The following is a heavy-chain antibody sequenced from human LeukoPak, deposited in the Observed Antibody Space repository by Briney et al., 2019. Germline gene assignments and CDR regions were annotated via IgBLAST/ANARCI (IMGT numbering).Heavy chain of an antibody. J-gene: IGHJ4*02. V-gene: IGHV3-33*01. D-gene: IGHD6-13*01. Sequence: GGSLRLSCAASGFTFSSYGMHWVRQAPGKGLEWVTVIWYDGSNKYYADSVEGRFTISRDNSKNTLYLQMNSLRAEDTAVYYCVRSSMAAAGPFDYWGQGILVTVSS. CDR2: IWYDGSNK. CDR1: GFTFSSYG. CDR3: VRSSMAAAGPFDY.